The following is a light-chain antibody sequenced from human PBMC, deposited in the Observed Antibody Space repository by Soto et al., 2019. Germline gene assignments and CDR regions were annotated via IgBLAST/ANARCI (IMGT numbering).Light chain of an antibody. CDR2: DAS. V-gene: IGKV1-9*01. CDR3: QQYNSYTST. Sequence: DIQLTQSPSFLSVSVGDRVTITCRASQGISSFLAWYQQKPGKAPKLLMYDASILESGVPARFSGSGSGTEFTITIISLQADEFVTYYCQQYNSYTSTFGQGTKVDIK. J-gene: IGKJ1*01. CDR1: QGISSF.